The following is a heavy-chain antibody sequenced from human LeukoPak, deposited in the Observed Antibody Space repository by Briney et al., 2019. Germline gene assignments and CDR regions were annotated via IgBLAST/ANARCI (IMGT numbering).Heavy chain of an antibody. D-gene: IGHD3-22*01. CDR1: GFTFSIYA. J-gene: IGHJ4*02. CDR3: AKDRPNYYGSNGHYYRRDGDY. Sequence: QPGGSLRLSCAASGFTFSIYAMSWVRQAPGKGLQWVSSITSIGDGTSYADSVKGRFTIPRDNSENLLYLQTNSQRVEDTAVYFCAKDRPNYYGSNGHYYRRDGDYWGQGTLVTVSS. V-gene: IGHV3-23*01. CDR2: ITSIGDGT.